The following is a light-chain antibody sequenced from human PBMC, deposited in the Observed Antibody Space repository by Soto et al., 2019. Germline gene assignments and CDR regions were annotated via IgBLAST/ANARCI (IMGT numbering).Light chain of an antibody. V-gene: IGKV1-39*01. Sequence: DIQMTQSPSSLSASVRDRVTITCRASQSISSYLNWYQQKPGKAPKFXIYAASSLQSGVQSRFRGSGAGTDCTRTISSLQPEDVATYYCQQANSSPITFGQGTRLEIK. CDR1: QSISSY. CDR3: QQANSSPIT. J-gene: IGKJ5*01. CDR2: AAS.